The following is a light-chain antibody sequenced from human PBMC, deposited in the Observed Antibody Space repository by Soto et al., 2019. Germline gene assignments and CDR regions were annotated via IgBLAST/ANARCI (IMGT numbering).Light chain of an antibody. CDR3: QQSYTTPFT. CDR1: QTIGNY. CDR2: AAS. J-gene: IGKJ3*01. Sequence: DIQMTQSPSSLSASVRDRVTITCRASQTIGNYLNWYQQKPGKAPKLLIYAASTLQSDVPSRFSGSGSGTEFSLTISRLQPEDFATYYCQQSYTTPFTFGPGTKVHIK. V-gene: IGKV1-39*01.